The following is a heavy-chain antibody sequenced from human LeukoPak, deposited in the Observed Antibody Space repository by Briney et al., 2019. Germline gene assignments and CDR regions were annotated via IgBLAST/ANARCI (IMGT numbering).Heavy chain of an antibody. CDR3: AKDGYSSIPGFHFEY. Sequence: GGSLRLSCAASGFTFSSYAMSWVRQPPGKGLEWVSGISGSGDNTYYADSVKGRFTISRDNSKKTLYLHLNSLRVEDAAVYYCAKDGYSSIPGFHFEYWGQGTPVTVSS. CDR2: ISGSGDNT. D-gene: IGHD6-13*01. V-gene: IGHV3-23*01. CDR1: GFTFSSYA. J-gene: IGHJ4*02.